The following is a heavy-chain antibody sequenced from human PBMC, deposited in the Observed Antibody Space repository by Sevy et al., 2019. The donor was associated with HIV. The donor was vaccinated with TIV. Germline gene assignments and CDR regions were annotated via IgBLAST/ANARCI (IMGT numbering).Heavy chain of an antibody. CDR1: GFSYSWYD. CDR2: ILYDGSKK. D-gene: IGHD2-21*01. J-gene: IGHJ6*02. V-gene: IGHV3-30*02. Sequence: GGSLRLSCATSGFSYSWYDIQWVRQAPGKGLEWVAFILYDGSKKYYGDSVKGRFTISRDNSKNTLYLQMNSLRVEDTAVYYCARDHPHKDGMDVRGQGTMVTVSS. CDR3: ARDHPHKDGMDV.